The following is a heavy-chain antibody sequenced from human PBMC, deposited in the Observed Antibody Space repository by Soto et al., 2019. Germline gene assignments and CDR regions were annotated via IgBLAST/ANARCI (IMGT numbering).Heavy chain of an antibody. V-gene: IGHV4-4*02. D-gene: IGHD2-15*01. CDR3: ARGGYFSGGSCSGWFDS. Sequence: QVQLQESGPGLVKPSETLSLTCAVSGVSLTTNNWWTWVRQAPGTGLEWVGEIYQTGNTNYNPSRNSPDIASVDNSKNHFFLKLTSVTAADTAIYYCARGGYFSGGSCSGWFDSWGQGTLVTVSS. CDR2: IYQTGNT. J-gene: IGHJ5*01. CDR1: GVSLTTNNW.